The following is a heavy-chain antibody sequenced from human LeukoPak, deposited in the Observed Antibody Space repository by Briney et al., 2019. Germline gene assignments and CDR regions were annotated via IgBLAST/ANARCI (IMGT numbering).Heavy chain of an antibody. CDR1: GYTFTSYY. CDR3: AREALRYFDWLLSPSFDY. D-gene: IGHD3-9*01. Sequence: ASVKVSCKASGYTFTSYYMHWVRQAPGQGLEWMGIINPSGGSTSYAQKFQGRVTMTRDTSTSTVYVELSSLRSEDTAVYYCAREALRYFDWLLSPSFDYWGQGTLVTVSS. V-gene: IGHV1-46*01. CDR2: INPSGGST. J-gene: IGHJ4*02.